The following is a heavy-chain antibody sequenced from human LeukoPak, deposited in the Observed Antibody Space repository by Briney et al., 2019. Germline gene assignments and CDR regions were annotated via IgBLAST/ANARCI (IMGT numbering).Heavy chain of an antibody. J-gene: IGHJ5*02. CDR2: IPYDGSNK. Sequence: GGSLRLSCAASGFTFSTYAMHWVRQAPGKGLEWVAVIPYDGSNKYYADSVKGRFTISRENSKNRLYLQMNSLRAEDTAVYYYARTLWFGEPSNWFDPWGQGTLVTVSS. CDR3: ARTLWFGEPSNWFDP. V-gene: IGHV3-30*04. D-gene: IGHD3-10*01. CDR1: GFTFSTYA.